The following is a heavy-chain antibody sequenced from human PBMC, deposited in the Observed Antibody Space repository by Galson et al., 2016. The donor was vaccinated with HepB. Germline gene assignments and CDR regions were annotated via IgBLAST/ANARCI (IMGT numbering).Heavy chain of an antibody. CDR3: ASDFWSGYSLGY. D-gene: IGHD3-3*01. CDR2: INPSGGST. V-gene: IGHV1-46*01. Sequence: SVKVSCKASGYTFTSYYMHWVRQAPGQGLEWMGIINPSGGSTSYAQKFQGRVTMTRDTSTSTVYMELSSLRSEDTAVYYCASDFWSGYSLGYWGQGTLVTVSS. J-gene: IGHJ4*02. CDR1: GYTFTSYY.